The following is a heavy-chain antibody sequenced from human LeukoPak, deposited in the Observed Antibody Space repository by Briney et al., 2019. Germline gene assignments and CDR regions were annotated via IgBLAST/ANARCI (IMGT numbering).Heavy chain of an antibody. CDR1: GFTFSSYA. CDR2: ISGSGGST. D-gene: IGHD3-16*02. J-gene: IGHJ5*02. V-gene: IGHV3-23*01. Sequence: GGTLRLSCAASGFTFSSYALSWVRQAPGKGLEWVSAISGSGGSTYYADSVKGRFTISRDNSKNKLYLQMNSLRAEDTAVYYCACRDDYVWGSYRNWFDPWGQGTLVTVSS. CDR3: ACRDDYVWGSYRNWFDP.